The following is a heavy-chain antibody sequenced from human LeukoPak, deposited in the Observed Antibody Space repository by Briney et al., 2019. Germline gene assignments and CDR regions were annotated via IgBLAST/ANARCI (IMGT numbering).Heavy chain of an antibody. CDR2: INHSGST. CDR3: ARGPYYDILTGRTVEAFDI. Sequence: PSETLSLTCAVYGGSFSGYYWSWIRQPPGKGLEWIGEINHSGSTNYNPSLKSRVTISVDTSKNQFSLKLSSVTAADTAVYYCARGPYYDILTGRTVEAFDIWGQGTMVTVSP. CDR1: GGSFSGYY. V-gene: IGHV4-34*01. D-gene: IGHD3-9*01. J-gene: IGHJ3*02.